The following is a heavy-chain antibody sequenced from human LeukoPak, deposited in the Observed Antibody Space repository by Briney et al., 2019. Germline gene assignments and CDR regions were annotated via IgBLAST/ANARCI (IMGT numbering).Heavy chain of an antibody. J-gene: IGHJ6*02. CDR2: ITSSSSYI. CDR3: AREYSSSSYYYGMDV. CDR1: GFTFSSYD. V-gene: IGHV3-21*01. D-gene: IGHD6-13*01. Sequence: PGGSLRLSCAASGFTFSSYDMNWVRQAPGKGLEWASSITSSSSYIYYADSVKGRFTISRDNAKNSLYLQMNTLRAEDTAVYYCAREYSSSSYYYGMDVWGQGTTVTVSS.